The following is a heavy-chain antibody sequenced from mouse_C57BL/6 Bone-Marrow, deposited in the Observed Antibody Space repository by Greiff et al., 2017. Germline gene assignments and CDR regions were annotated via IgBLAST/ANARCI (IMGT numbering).Heavy chain of an antibody. CDR1: GYTFTDHT. J-gene: IGHJ2*01. Sequence: QVQLQQSDAELVKPGASVKLSCKASGYTFTDHTIHWMKQRPDPGLAWIGYIYPRAGSTKYNEKFKGKATLTADKSSSTAYIQLNSLTSDDSAVYFCARQGDYWGQGPTLTVSS. CDR3: ARQGDY. CDR2: IYPRAGST. V-gene: IGHV1-78*01.